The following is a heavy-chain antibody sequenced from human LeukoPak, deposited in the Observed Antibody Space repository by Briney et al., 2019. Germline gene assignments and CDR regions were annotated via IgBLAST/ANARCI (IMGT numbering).Heavy chain of an antibody. J-gene: IGHJ4*02. CDR2: INWNGGST. CDR3: ASSFSSSTSCALNYFDY. Sequence: GGSLRLSXAASGFTFDDYGMSWVRQAPGKGLEWVSGINWNGGSTGYADSVKGRFTISRDNAKNSLYLQMNSLRAEDTALYYCASSFSSSTSCALNYFDYWGQGTLVTVSS. D-gene: IGHD2-2*01. CDR1: GFTFDDYG. V-gene: IGHV3-20*04.